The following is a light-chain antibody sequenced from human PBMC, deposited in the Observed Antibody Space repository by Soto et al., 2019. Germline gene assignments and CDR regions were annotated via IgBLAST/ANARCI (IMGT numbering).Light chain of an antibody. Sequence: XQXPXTLSXSPGQRATLSCRASQSVSSNYLAWYQQKPGKAPKLLIYAASTLQSGVPSRFSGSGSGTDFTLTISCLQSEDFATYYCQQYYSYPWTFGQGTKVDIK. V-gene: IGKV1-8*01. CDR3: QQYYSYPWT. CDR2: AAS. J-gene: IGKJ1*01. CDR1: QSVSSNY.